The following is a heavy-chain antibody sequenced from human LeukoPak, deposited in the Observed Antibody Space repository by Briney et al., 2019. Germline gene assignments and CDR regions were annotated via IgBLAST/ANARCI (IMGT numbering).Heavy chain of an antibody. CDR2: INHSGST. Sequence: SETLSLTCVVYGGSFSGYYWSWIRHPPGKGLEWIGEINHSGSTNYNPSLKSRVTISVDTSKNQFSLKLSSVTAADTAVYYCARDRPDYYYGMDVWGQGTTVTVSS. CDR1: GGSFSGYY. CDR3: ARDRPDYYYGMDV. J-gene: IGHJ6*02. V-gene: IGHV4-34*01.